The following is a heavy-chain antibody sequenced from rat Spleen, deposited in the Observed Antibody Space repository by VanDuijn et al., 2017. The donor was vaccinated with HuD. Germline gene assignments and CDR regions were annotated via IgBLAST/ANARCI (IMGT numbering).Heavy chain of an antibody. CDR1: GFSFSKYG. J-gene: IGHJ3*01. D-gene: IGHD1-12*03. CDR3: TTVGYYYDGYAY. CDR2: ITPSGITT. V-gene: IGHV5-19*01. Sequence: EVQLVESGGGLVLPGRSLKLSCATSGFSFSKYGMQWIRQTPTKGLQWVAAITPSGITTHYRDSVKGRFTISRDNAKSTLYLQMDSLRSEDTATYYCTTVGYYYDGYAYWGQGTLVTVSS.